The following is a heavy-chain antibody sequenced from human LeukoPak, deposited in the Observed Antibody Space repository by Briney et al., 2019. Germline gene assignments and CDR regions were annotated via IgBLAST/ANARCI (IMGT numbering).Heavy chain of an antibody. D-gene: IGHD2-15*01. Sequence: PGRSLRLSCAASGFTFSSYGMHWVRQAPGKGLEWVAVISYDGSNKYYADSVKGRFTISRDNSKNTLYLQMNSLRAEDTAVYYCAKAGIMRGGGSCSSHCSWFDPWAQGTLVTVSS. J-gene: IGHJ5*02. CDR2: ISYDGSNK. V-gene: IGHV3-30*18. CDR1: GFTFSSYG. CDR3: AKAGIMRGGGSCSSHCSWFDP.